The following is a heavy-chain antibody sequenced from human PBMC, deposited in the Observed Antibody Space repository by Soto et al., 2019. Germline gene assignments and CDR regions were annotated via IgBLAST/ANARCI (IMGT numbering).Heavy chain of an antibody. CDR1: GLTFSSYS. J-gene: IGHJ4*02. CDR3: ARSVDTAMVIDY. Sequence: NPGGSLRLSCAASGLTFSSYSMNWVRQAPGKGLEWVSSISSSSSYIYYADSVKGRFTISRDNAKNSLYLQMNSLRAEDTAVYYCARSVDTAMVIDYWGQGTLVTVSS. D-gene: IGHD5-18*01. CDR2: ISSSSSYI. V-gene: IGHV3-21*01.